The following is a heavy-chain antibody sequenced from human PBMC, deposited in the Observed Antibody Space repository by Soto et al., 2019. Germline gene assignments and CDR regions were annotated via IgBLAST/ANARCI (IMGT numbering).Heavy chain of an antibody. Sequence: EVQLVESGGGLVQPGGSLRLSCAASGFTFSSYAMHWVRQATGKGLEWVSAIGTAGDTYYPGSVKGRFTISRENAKNSLYLQMNSLRAEDTAVYYCARTTTTYYYGMDVWGQGTTVTVSS. D-gene: IGHD1-1*01. CDR2: IGTAGDT. CDR3: ARTTTTYYYGMDV. V-gene: IGHV3-13*01. CDR1: GFTFSSYA. J-gene: IGHJ6*02.